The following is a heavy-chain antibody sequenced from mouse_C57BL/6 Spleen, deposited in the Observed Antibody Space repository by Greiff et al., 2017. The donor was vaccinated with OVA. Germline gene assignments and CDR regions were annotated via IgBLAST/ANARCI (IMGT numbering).Heavy chain of an antibody. Sequence: EVKLMESGGDLVKPGGSLKLSCAASGFTFSSYGMSWVRQTPDKRLEWVATISSGGSYTYYPDSVKGRFTISRDNAKNTLYLQMSSLKSEDTAMYYCARQDSNRAMDYWGQGTSVTVSS. CDR1: GFTFSSYG. D-gene: IGHD2-5*01. V-gene: IGHV5-6*01. CDR2: ISSGGSYT. J-gene: IGHJ4*01. CDR3: ARQDSNRAMDY.